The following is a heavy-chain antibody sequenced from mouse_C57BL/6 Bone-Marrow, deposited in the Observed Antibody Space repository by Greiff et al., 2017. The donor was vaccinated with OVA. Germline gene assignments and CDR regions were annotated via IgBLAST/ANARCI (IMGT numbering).Heavy chain of an antibody. Sequence: QVQLQQSGPELVKPGASVKISCKASGYAFSSSWMNWVKQRPGKGLEWIGRIYPGGGDTNYTGKFKGKATLTADKSSSTAYMQLSSLTSEDSAVSVCALYDGFPYAMDYWGQGTSVTVSS. J-gene: IGHJ4*01. CDR3: ALYDGFPYAMDY. D-gene: IGHD2-3*01. CDR1: GYAFSSSW. CDR2: IYPGGGDT. V-gene: IGHV1-82*01.